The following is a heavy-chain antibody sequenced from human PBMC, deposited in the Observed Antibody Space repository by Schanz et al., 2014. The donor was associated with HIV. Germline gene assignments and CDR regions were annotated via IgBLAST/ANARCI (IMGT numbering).Heavy chain of an antibody. CDR3: ARVYGDFDGY. Sequence: QVQLVESGGGLVKPGRSLRLSCAASGFTFSNYAMHWVRQAPGKGLEWVAGISYDGSTKYYADSVKGRFTISRDNAKRSLFLQMNSLRDEDTAVYYCARVYGDFDGYWGQGTLVTVSS. D-gene: IGHD4-17*01. CDR1: GFTFSNYA. J-gene: IGHJ4*02. V-gene: IGHV3-30-3*01. CDR2: ISYDGSTK.